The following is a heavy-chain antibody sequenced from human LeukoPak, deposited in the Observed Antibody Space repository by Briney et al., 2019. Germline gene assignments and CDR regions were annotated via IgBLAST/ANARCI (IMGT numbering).Heavy chain of an antibody. J-gene: IGHJ4*02. D-gene: IGHD6-19*01. CDR2: MNPNSGNT. CDR3: ARGGIAVAVDY. Sequence: ASVKVSCKASGYTFTGYYMHWVRQAPGQGLEWMGWMNPNSGNTGYAQKFQGRVTMTRNTSISTAYMELSSLRSEDTAVYYCARGGIAVAVDYWGQGTLVTVSS. CDR1: GYTFTGYY. V-gene: IGHV1-8*02.